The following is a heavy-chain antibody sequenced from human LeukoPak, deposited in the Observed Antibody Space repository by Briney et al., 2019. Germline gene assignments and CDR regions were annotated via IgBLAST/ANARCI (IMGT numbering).Heavy chain of an antibody. CDR3: ARGARGDYGDSYFDY. V-gene: IGHV1-69*06. D-gene: IGHD4-17*01. J-gene: IGHJ4*02. Sequence: SAKVSCKASGGTFSSYAISWVRQAPGQGLEWMGGIIPIFGTANYAQKFQGRVTITADKSTSTAYMELSSLRSEDTAVYYCARGARGDYGDSYFDYWGQGTLVTVSS. CDR1: GGTFSSYA. CDR2: IIPIFGTA.